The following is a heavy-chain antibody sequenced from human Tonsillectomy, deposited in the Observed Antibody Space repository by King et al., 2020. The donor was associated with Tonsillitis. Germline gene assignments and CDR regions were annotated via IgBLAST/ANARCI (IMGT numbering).Heavy chain of an antibody. Sequence: VQLVESGGGLVQPGGSLKLSCAASGFIFSGSAIHWVRQASGKGLEWVGRIRSKANSYATVYAASVKGRFIISRDDSKNTAYLQMNSLKTEDTAMYYCTIPSIIIGFGGFDPWGQGTLVTVSS. D-gene: IGHD3-10*01. V-gene: IGHV3-73*02. J-gene: IGHJ5*02. CDR3: TIPSIIIGFGGFDP. CDR1: GFIFSGSA. CDR2: IRSKANSYAT.